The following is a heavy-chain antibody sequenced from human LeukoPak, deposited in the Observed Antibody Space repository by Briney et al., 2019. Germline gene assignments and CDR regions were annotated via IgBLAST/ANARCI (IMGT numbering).Heavy chain of an antibody. Sequence: ASVKVSCKASGYTFTSYGISWVRQAPGQGLEWMGWISAYNGNTNYAQKLQGRVTMTTDTSTSTAYMELRSLRSDGTAVYYCARETCSSTSCYLNYYYGMDVWGQGTTVTVSS. D-gene: IGHD2-2*01. CDR2: ISAYNGNT. CDR3: ARETCSSTSCYLNYYYGMDV. V-gene: IGHV1-18*01. CDR1: GYTFTSYG. J-gene: IGHJ6*02.